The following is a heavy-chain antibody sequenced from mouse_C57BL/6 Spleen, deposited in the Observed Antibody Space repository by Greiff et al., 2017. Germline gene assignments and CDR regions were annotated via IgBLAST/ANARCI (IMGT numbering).Heavy chain of an antibody. D-gene: IGHD1-1*01. Sequence: EVKLMESGPGLVKPSQSLSLTCSVTGYSITSGYYWNWIRQFPGNKLEWMGYISYDGSNNYNPSLKNRISITRDTSKNQFFLKLNSVTTEDTATYYCARIYYGSSHEAMDYWGQGTSVTVSS. CDR1: GYSITSGYY. CDR2: ISYDGSN. V-gene: IGHV3-6*01. J-gene: IGHJ4*01. CDR3: ARIYYGSSHEAMDY.